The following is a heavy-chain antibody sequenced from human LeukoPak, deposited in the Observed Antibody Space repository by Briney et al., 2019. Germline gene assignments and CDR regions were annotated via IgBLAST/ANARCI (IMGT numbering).Heavy chain of an antibody. D-gene: IGHD3-22*01. Sequence: PGGSLRLSCAASGFTSSGSAMHWVRQASGKGLEWVGRIRSKTNNYATAYAASVKGRFTISRDDSKNTAYLQMNSLKTEDTAVYYCSRRGYYDRSGYDYWGQGTLVTVSS. CDR3: SRRGYYDRSGYDY. V-gene: IGHV3-73*01. J-gene: IGHJ4*02. CDR2: IRSKTNNYAT. CDR1: GFTSSGSA.